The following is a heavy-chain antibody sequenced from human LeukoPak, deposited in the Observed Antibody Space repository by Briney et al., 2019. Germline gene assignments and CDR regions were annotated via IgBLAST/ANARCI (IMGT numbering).Heavy chain of an antibody. CDR2: IYHSGST. Sequence: PSETLSLTCTVSGYSISSGYYWDWIRQPPGKGLEWIGSIYHSGSTYYNPSLKSRVSISVDTAKNQFSLKLRSVTAADTAVYYCARDREWLRFRGFDYWGQGSLVTVSS. CDR1: GYSISSGYY. D-gene: IGHD5-12*01. J-gene: IGHJ4*02. V-gene: IGHV4-38-2*02. CDR3: ARDREWLRFRGFDY.